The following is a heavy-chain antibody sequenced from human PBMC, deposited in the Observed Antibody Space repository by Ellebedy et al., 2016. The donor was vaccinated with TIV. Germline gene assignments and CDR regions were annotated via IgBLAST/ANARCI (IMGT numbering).Heavy chain of an antibody. CDR2: INQDGSEK. V-gene: IGHV3-7*01. CDR1: GFGFSRYF. CDR3: ARDFDTAPMKTIFDY. Sequence: PGGSLRLSCAASGFGFSRYFMYWVRQAPGKGLEWVATINQDGSEKFYVDSVKGRFTVSRDNAKNSLYLQMNNLRAEDTAVYYCARDFDTAPMKTIFDYWGHGTLVTVSS. J-gene: IGHJ4*01. D-gene: IGHD5-18*01.